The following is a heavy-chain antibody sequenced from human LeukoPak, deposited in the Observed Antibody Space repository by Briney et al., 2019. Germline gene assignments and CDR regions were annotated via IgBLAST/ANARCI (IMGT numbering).Heavy chain of an antibody. CDR1: GFTFSRYS. CDR3: ARGRHNSGSYSDAFDI. Sequence: GSLRLSCAASGFTFSRYSMNWVRQAPGKGLEWVSSISSSSSYIYYTDSVKGRFTISRDNAKNSLYLQMNSLRAEDTAVYYCARGRHNSGSYSDAFDIWGQGTMVTVSS. CDR2: ISSSSSYI. V-gene: IGHV3-21*01. D-gene: IGHD1-26*01. J-gene: IGHJ3*02.